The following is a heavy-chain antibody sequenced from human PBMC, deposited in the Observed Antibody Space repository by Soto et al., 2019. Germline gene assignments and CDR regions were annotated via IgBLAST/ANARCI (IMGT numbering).Heavy chain of an antibody. J-gene: IGHJ6*02. V-gene: IGHV4-34*01. D-gene: IGHD2-2*01. CDR2: INHSGST. CDR3: ARLPFSSYYGMDV. CDR1: GGSFSGYY. Sequence: PSEPLSLTCAVYGGSFSGYYWSWIRQPPWKGLEWIGEINHSGSTNCNPSLKSRVTISVDTSKNQFSLKLSSVTAADTAVYYCARLPFSSYYGMDVWGQGTTVTVSS.